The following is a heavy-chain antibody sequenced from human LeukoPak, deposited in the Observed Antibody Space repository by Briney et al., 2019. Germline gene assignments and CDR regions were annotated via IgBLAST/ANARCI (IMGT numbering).Heavy chain of an antibody. CDR1: GYTFTSYG. V-gene: IGHV1-2*02. Sequence: ASVKVSCKASGYTFTSYGISWVRQAPGQGLEWMGWINPNSGGTNYAQKFQGRVTMTRDTSISTAYMELSRLRSDDTAVYYCAREEGTYSSSSTKYYYYYMDVWGKGTTVTVSS. CDR3: AREEGTYSSSSTKYYYYYMDV. J-gene: IGHJ6*03. D-gene: IGHD6-6*01. CDR2: INPNSGGT.